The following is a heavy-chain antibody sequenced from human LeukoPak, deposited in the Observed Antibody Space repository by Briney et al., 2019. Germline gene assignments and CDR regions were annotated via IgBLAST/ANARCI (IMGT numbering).Heavy chain of an antibody. CDR1: GYTFTSYD. J-gene: IGHJ6*02. V-gene: IGHV1-8*01. Sequence: SVKVSCKASGYTFTSYDINWVRQATGQGVEWMGWMNPNSGNTGYAQKFQGRVTMTRNTSISTAYMELSSLTSEDTAVYYCARGSRPEQWLASYYYYGMDVWGQGTTVTVSS. CDR2: MNPNSGNT. D-gene: IGHD6-19*01. CDR3: ARGSRPEQWLASYYYYGMDV.